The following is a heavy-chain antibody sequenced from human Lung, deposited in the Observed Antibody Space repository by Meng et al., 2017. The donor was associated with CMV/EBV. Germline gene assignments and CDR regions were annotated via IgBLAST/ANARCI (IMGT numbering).Heavy chain of an antibody. D-gene: IGHD3-3*01. CDR1: GYTFTAYI. CDR2: INPHSGGT. Sequence: SXXVSXKASGYTFTAYIMHWLRQAPGQGLEWMGWINPHSGGTKYAQKFQGRVTMTRDTSISTAYMELSSLRADDTAVYYCATIGGLYYDFWNYWGPGTXVTVSS. V-gene: IGHV1-2*02. J-gene: IGHJ4*02. CDR3: ATIGGLYYDFWNY.